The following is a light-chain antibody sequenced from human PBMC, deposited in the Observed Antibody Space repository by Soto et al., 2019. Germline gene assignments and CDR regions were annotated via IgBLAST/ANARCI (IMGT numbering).Light chain of an antibody. Sequence: DLVMTQSPLSLPVTPGEPASISCRSSQSLLHSNGYNYLDWYLQKPGQSPQLLIYLGSNRASGVPDRFSGSGSGTDFTLKISRVEAEDVGVYYCMQALQTLWTFGQGTKAEIK. V-gene: IGKV2-28*01. J-gene: IGKJ1*01. CDR1: QSLLHSNGYNY. CDR2: LGS. CDR3: MQALQTLWT.